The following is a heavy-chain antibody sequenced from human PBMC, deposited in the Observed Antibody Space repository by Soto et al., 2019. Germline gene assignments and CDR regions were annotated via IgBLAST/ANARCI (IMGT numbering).Heavy chain of an antibody. CDR2: INAHSGGT. V-gene: IGHV1-2*02. Sequence: ASVKVSCKASGFSFTGYYIHWLRQAPGQGLEWMGWINAHSGGTEYAQKFQGRVTLTRDTSIATAYLTLTSLTSDDTALYYCAKDLTRQLAYWLDPWGQGTQVTISS. CDR3: AKDLTRQLAYWLDP. J-gene: IGHJ5*02. D-gene: IGHD6-6*01. CDR1: GFSFTGYY.